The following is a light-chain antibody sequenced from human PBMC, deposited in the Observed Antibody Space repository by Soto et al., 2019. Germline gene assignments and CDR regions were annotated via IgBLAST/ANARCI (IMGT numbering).Light chain of an antibody. Sequence: DIQMTQSPSSLSASVGDRVTITCRASQSISNYLNWYQQKPGKAPRPLIYAASSLQSGVPSRFSGSGSGTDFTLTISSLQPEDFATYYCQQSYNTLLFTFGPGTKVDIK. CDR1: QSISNY. V-gene: IGKV1-39*01. CDR2: AAS. J-gene: IGKJ3*01. CDR3: QQSYNTLLFT.